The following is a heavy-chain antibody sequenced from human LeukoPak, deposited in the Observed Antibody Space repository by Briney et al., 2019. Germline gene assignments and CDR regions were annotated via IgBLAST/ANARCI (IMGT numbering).Heavy chain of an antibody. Sequence: SETLSLTCTDSGGSISSGGYYWTWIRQHPGKGLEWIGYIYCSGSTYYNPSLKSRVNISVDTSKNQFSLKLSSVTAADTAVYYCARDSGDWFDPWGQGTLVTVSS. CDR3: ARDSGDWFDP. CDR1: GGSISSGGYY. V-gene: IGHV4-31*03. CDR2: IYCSGST. J-gene: IGHJ5*02.